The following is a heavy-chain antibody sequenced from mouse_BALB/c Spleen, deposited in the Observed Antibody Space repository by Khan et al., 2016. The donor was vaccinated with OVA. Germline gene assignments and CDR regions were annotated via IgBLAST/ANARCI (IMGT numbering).Heavy chain of an antibody. V-gene: IGHV1-77*01. Sequence: QVQLQQSGAELARPGASVKLSCKASGYSFTDYYINRVKQRTGQGLEWIGEISPGSGDTYYKEKLKGKATLTADKSSSTAYMQLSSLTSEVSAVYCCARRYYCGYTFAYWVQGTLVTVSA. J-gene: IGHJ3*01. CDR3: ARRYYCGYTFAY. D-gene: IGHD1-2*01. CDR2: ISPGSGDT. CDR1: GYSFTDYY.